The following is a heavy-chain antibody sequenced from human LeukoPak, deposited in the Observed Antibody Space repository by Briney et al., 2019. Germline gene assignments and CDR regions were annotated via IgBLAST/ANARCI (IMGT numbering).Heavy chain of an antibody. J-gene: IGHJ4*02. D-gene: IGHD3-22*01. V-gene: IGHV3-7*02. CDR2: IKQDGSEK. CDR1: GFTFSNYW. Sequence: GGSLRLSCTASGFTFSNYWMSWVRQTPEKGLEWVANIKQDGSEKVYVDSVKGRFTISRDNAQSSLYLQMNSLRAEDTAVYYCASSDDSSYRPWYWGQGTLVTVSS. CDR3: ASSDDSSYRPWY.